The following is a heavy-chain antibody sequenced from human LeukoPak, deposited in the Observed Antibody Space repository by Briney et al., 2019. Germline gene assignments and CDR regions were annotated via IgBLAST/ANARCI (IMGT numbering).Heavy chain of an antibody. J-gene: IGHJ4*02. D-gene: IGHD3-16*02. CDR2: ISSSSTYI. V-gene: IGHV3-21*01. CDR3: ARDLNDYVWGSYRDQIDY. CDR1: GFTFSNYS. Sequence: GGSLRLSCAASGFTFSNYSMNWVRQAPGKGLEWVSSISSSSTYIYYADSVKGRFAISRDNAKNSLYLQMNSLRAEDTAVYYCARDLNDYVWGSYRDQIDYWGQGTLVTVSS.